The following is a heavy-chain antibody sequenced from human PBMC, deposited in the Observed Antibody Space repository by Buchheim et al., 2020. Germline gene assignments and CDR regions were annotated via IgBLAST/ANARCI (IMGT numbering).Heavy chain of an antibody. CDR3: ARWYTDAFDI. CDR2: ISYDGSNK. D-gene: IGHD1-1*01. J-gene: IGHJ3*02. V-gene: IGHV3-30*04. CDR1: GFTFSSYA. Sequence: QVQLVESGGGVVQPGRSLRLSCAASGFTFSSYAMHWVRQAPGKGLEWVAVISYDGSNKYYADSVKGRFTISRDNSKNTLYLQMNSLRAEDTAVYYCARWYTDAFDIWGQGT.